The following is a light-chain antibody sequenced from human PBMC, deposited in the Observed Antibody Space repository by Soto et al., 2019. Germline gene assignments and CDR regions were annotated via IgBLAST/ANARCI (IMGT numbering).Light chain of an antibody. CDR3: QSYDSSLSGSV. J-gene: IGLJ3*02. CDR2: RNT. Sequence: QSVLTQPPSVSGAPGQRVTISCTGSSSNIGAGYDVHWYQPLPGTAPKLLIYRNTHRPSGVPDRFSGSKSGTSASLAITGLQAEDEADYYCQSYDSSLSGSVFGGGTQLTVL. CDR1: SSNIGAGYD. V-gene: IGLV1-40*01.